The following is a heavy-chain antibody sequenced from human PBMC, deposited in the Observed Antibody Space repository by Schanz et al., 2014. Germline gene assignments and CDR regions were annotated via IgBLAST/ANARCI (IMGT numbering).Heavy chain of an antibody. J-gene: IGHJ3*02. CDR3: AKDPHKDYGGKPQALDI. Sequence: QVQLVESGGGVVQPGRSLRLSCAASGFTFSRCGMHWVRQTPAKGLEWVAIIWFDGSNKYYADSEKGRVTIFRDNSKNTLYLQINSMRAEDTALYYCAKDPHKDYGGKPQALDIWGQGTMVTVSS. V-gene: IGHV3-33*06. CDR1: GFTFSRCG. CDR2: IWFDGSNK. D-gene: IGHD4-17*01.